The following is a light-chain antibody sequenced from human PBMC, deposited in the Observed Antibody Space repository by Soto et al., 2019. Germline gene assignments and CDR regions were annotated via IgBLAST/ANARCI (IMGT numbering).Light chain of an antibody. CDR3: QPTYSTPWT. V-gene: IGKV1-39*01. CDR1: QSIGTD. CDR2: GAS. J-gene: IGKJ1*01. Sequence: DIQMTQSPSSLSASMGDRVSITCRASQSIGTDLNWYQQKPGKAPKLLIYGASTLQGGVPSRFSGSVSGTEFTLANSSLQPGDLATYVCQPTYSTPWTFGQGTKVDI.